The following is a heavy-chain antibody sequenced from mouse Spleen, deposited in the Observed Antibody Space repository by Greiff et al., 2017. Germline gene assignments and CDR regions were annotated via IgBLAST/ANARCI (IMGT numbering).Heavy chain of an antibody. Sequence: EVKLVESGGGLVQPGGSRKLSCAASGFTFSSFGMHWVRQAPEKGLEWVAYISSGSSTIYYADTVKGRFTISRDNPKNTLFLQMTSLRSEDTAMYYCAREEPAMDYWGQGTSVTVSS. CDR2: ISSGSSTI. V-gene: IGHV5-17*02. CDR3: AREEPAMDY. J-gene: IGHJ4*01. CDR1: GFTFSSFG.